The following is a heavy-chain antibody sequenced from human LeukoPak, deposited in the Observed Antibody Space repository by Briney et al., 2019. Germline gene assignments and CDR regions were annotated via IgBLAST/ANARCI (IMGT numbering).Heavy chain of an antibody. Sequence: PGGSLRLSCAASGFTFSSYGMTWVRQAPGQGLEWVSTISGSGAATYSADSVKGRFTISRDNSKNTLYLQMNSLRTEDTAVYYCARALGSSWDSSLDSWGQGTLVPVSS. CDR1: GFTFSSYG. CDR2: ISGSGAAT. J-gene: IGHJ4*02. CDR3: ARALGSSWDSSLDS. V-gene: IGHV3-23*01. D-gene: IGHD6-13*01.